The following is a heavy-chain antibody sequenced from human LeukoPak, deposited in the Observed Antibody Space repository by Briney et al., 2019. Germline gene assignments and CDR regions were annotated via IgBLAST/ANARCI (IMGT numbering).Heavy chain of an antibody. CDR3: ARLEKGDCCGDCSPFEF. J-gene: IGHJ4*02. CDR2: IYPGDSDT. CDR1: GYSFTSYC. Sequence: GESLKISCKGSGYSFTSYCIGWVRQMPGKGLEWMGIIYPGDSDTRYSPSFQGQVTISADKSISTAYLQWSCLKASDTAMYYCARLEKGDCCGDCSPFEFWGQGTLVTVSS. V-gene: IGHV5-51*01. D-gene: IGHD2-21*02.